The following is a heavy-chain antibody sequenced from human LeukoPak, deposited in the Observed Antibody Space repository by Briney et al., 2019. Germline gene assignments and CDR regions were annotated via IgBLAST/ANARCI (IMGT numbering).Heavy chain of an antibody. D-gene: IGHD6-19*01. CDR1: GGSISSYY. CDR3: AREEPGSVAAFDY. CDR2: IYYSGTT. V-gene: IGHV4-59*01. J-gene: IGHJ4*02. Sequence: PSETLSLTCTVSGGSISSYYWSWIRQPPGKGLEYIAYIYYSGTTNYNPSLKSRVTISVDTSKNQFSLKLSSVTAADTAVYCCAREEPGSVAAFDYWGQGTLVTVSS.